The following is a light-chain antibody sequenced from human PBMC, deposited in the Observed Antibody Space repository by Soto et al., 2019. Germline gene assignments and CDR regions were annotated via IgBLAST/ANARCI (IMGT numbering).Light chain of an antibody. CDR2: GAS. J-gene: IGKJ1*01. CDR1: QSVRSN. CDR3: QQYSNWPPGT. V-gene: IGKV3-15*01. Sequence: EIVMTQSPATLSVSPGERATLSCRASQSVRSNLAWYQQKPGQAPRLLIYGASPRATGIPARFSGSGSGTEFTLTISSLQSEDFAVYYCQQYSNWPPGTFGQGTKVEIK.